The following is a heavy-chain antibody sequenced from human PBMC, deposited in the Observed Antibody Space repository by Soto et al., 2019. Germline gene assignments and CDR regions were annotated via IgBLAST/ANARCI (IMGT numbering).Heavy chain of an antibody. J-gene: IGHJ4*02. V-gene: IGHV3-53*01. CDR2: IYSGGRI. Sequence: GGSLRLSCAASGFSVSNNHMNWVRQAPGKGLEWVSVIYSGGRIYYVDSVKGRFTISRDNSKNSLYLQMNSLRDEDTAVYYCARVTGTAPPRFDYWGQGTLVTVSS. CDR3: ARVTGTAPPRFDY. D-gene: IGHD1-7*01. CDR1: GFSVSNNH.